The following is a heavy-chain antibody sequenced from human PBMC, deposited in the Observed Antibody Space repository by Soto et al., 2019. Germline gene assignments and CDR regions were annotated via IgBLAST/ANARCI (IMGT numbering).Heavy chain of an antibody. CDR3: ASQASPYYYYGMDV. Sequence: PSETLSLTCTVSGGSISSSSYYWGWIRQPPGKGLEWIGSIYYSGSTYYNPSLKSRVTISVDTSKNQFSLKLSSVTAADTAVYYCASQASPYYYYGMDVWGQGTTVTV. V-gene: IGHV4-39*01. J-gene: IGHJ6*02. CDR1: GGSISSSSYY. CDR2: IYYSGST.